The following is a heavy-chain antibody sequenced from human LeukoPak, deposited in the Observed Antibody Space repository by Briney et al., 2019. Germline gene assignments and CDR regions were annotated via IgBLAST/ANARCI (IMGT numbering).Heavy chain of an antibody. Sequence: GVSLRLSCAASGFTFSDYGMHWVRQAPGKGLEWVTIISYDGSNKYYTDSVKGRFTISRDNSKNTVYLQMNSPRAEDTAVYYCAKAGGYCSGGNCYANCWGQGTLVTVSS. CDR1: GFTFSDYG. D-gene: IGHD2-15*01. CDR2: ISYDGSNK. V-gene: IGHV3-30*18. J-gene: IGHJ4*02. CDR3: AKAGGYCSGGNCYANC.